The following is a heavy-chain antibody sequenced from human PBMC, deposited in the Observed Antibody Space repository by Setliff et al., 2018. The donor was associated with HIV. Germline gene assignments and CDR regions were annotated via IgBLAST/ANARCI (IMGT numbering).Heavy chain of an antibody. D-gene: IGHD3-3*01. Sequence: ASVKVSCKASGYTFTNYYMHWVRQAPGQGLEWMGIIDPSGGSTSYQQIFQGRVTMTRDTSTSTVYMELSSLRSEDTAVYYCVRGSSALIMREFYDFWSATRDAWDYWGQGTLVTVSS. CDR2: IDPSGGST. J-gene: IGHJ4*02. CDR1: GYTFTNYY. V-gene: IGHV1-46*01. CDR3: VRGSSALIMREFYDFWSATRDAWDY.